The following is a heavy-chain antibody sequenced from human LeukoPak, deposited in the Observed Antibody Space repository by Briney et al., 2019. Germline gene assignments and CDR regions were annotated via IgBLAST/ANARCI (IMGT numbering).Heavy chain of an antibody. D-gene: IGHD1-26*01. J-gene: IGHJ4*02. V-gene: IGHV3-21*01. CDR2: ISSSSSYI. Sequence: GGSLRLSCAASGFTFSSYSMNWVRQAPGKGLEWVSSISSSSSYIYYADSVKGRFTISRDNAKNSLYLQMNSLRAEDTAVYYCARDFVVYSGSYGLDYWGQRTLVTVSS. CDR3: ARDFVVYSGSYGLDY. CDR1: GFTFSSYS.